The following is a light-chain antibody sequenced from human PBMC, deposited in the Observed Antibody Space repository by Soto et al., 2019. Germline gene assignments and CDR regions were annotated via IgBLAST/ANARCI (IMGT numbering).Light chain of an antibody. CDR2: AAS. CDR3: LHDYNYPRS. V-gene: IGKV1-6*01. Sequence: IQMTQSPSSLSASVGDRVTITCRASQAIRNDLAWYQQKPGKAPNLLIYAASILHSGVPSRFSGSGSGTDFTLAISSLPPEDFATDYCLHDYNYPRSVARGTKVEI. CDR1: QAIRND. J-gene: IGKJ1*01.